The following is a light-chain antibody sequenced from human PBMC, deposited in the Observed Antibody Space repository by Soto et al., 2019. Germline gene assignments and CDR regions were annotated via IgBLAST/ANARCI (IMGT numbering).Light chain of an antibody. V-gene: IGLV2-14*01. CDR3: SSYTSSNTLV. CDR2: EVS. Sequence: QSVLTQPASVSGSPGQSITISCTGTSSDVRGYKTVSWYQQYTGKAPKVMIYEVSSRPSGVSNRFSGSKSGNTASLTISVIQADDESDYCCSSYTSSNTLVFGTGTKLTGL. CDR1: SSDVRGYKT. J-gene: IGLJ1*01.